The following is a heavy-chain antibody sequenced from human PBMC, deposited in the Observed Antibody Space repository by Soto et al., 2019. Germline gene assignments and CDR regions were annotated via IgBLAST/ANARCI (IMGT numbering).Heavy chain of an antibody. CDR2: ILPVFGTP. CDR1: GGVFNTFA. D-gene: IGHD6-13*01. J-gene: IGHJ6*02. CDR3: ARSAAAGLTGSMDV. Sequence: QVQLGQSGAEVKKPGSSVTVSCKASGGVFNTFAINWVRQAPGQGLEWMGGILPVFGTPSNSKKFQGRFTIIADRSTSTVYMEFISLRFEDTAVYYCARSAAAGLTGSMDVWGHGTRVTVSS. V-gene: IGHV1-69*06.